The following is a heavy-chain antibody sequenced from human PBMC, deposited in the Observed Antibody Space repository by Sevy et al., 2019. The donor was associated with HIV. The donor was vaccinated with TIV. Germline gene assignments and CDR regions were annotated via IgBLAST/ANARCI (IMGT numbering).Heavy chain of an antibody. CDR1: GFTFSNAW. Sequence: GGSLRLSCAASGFTFSNAWMNWVRQAPGKGLEWVGRIKSKTDGGTTDYAAPVKGRFTISRDDSKNTLYLQMNSMKTENTAVYYCTTDLELLWLGGNLDPENWFDPWGQGTLVTVSS. D-gene: IGHD3-10*01. J-gene: IGHJ5*02. V-gene: IGHV3-15*07. CDR2: IKSKTDGGTT. CDR3: TTDLELLWLGGNLDPENWFDP.